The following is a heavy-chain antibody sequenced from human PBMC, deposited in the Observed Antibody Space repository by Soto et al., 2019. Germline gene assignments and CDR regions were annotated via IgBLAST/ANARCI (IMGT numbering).Heavy chain of an antibody. V-gene: IGHV4-4*02. CDR2: IYHSGST. J-gene: IGHJ4*02. Sequence: SETLSLTCAVSGGSISSSNWWSWVRQPPGKGLEWIGEIYHSGSTNYNPSLKSRVTISVDKSKNQFSLKLSSVTAADTAVYYCARAPLWFGELGYFDYWGQGTLVTVSS. CDR1: GGSISSSNW. CDR3: ARAPLWFGELGYFDY. D-gene: IGHD3-10*01.